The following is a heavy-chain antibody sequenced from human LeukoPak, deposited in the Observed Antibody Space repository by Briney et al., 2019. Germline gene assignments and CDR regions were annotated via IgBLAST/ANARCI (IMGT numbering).Heavy chain of an antibody. V-gene: IGHV3-21*01. CDR2: ISSSSSYI. CDR3: ARGSSSGWYYFDY. Sequence: PGGSLRLSCAASVFTFSSYSMNWVRQAPGKGLEWASSISSSSSYIYYADSVKGRFTISRDNAKNSLYLQMNSLRAEDTAVYYCARGSSSGWYYFDYWGQGTLVTVSS. D-gene: IGHD6-19*01. J-gene: IGHJ4*02. CDR1: VFTFSSYS.